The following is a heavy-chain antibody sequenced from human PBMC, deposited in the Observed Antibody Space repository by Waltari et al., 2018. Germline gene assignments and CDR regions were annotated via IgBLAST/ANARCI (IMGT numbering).Heavy chain of an antibody. Sequence: EVQLVESGGGLIQPGVSLRLSCAASGFTVSSNYMSWVRQAPGQGLEWVSVIYSGGSTYYADSVKGRFTISRDNSKNTLYLQMNSLRAEDTAVYYCARARVVPAAITSYYYYGMDVWGQGTTVTVSS. CDR3: ARARVVPAAITSYYYYGMDV. J-gene: IGHJ6*02. V-gene: IGHV3-53*01. CDR1: GFTVSSNY. CDR2: IYSGGST. D-gene: IGHD2-2*02.